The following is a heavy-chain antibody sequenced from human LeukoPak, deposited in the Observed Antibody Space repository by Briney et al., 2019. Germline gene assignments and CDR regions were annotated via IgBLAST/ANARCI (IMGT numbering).Heavy chain of an antibody. CDR1: GFTFDDYA. V-gene: IGHV3-9*01. D-gene: IGHD5-24*01. CDR2: ISWNSGSI. CDR3: AKEGRWPPYYFDY. Sequence: GGSLRLSCAASGFTFDDYAMHWVRQAPGKGLEWVSGISWNSGSIGYADSVKGRFTISRDNAKNSLYLQMNSLRAEDTAVYYCAKEGRWPPYYFDYWGQGTLVTVSS. J-gene: IGHJ4*02.